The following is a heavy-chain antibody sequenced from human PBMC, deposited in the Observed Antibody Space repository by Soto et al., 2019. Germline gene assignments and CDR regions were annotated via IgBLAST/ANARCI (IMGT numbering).Heavy chain of an antibody. V-gene: IGHV1-18*04. CDR1: GYSFSTYD. CDR3: AASYDSGFDP. D-gene: IGHD3-3*01. Sequence: ASVKVSCKASGYSFSTYDISWLRQAPGQGPEWMGRISPKNGNTNYAQNFQDRVTMTADTSSSTAYMELRGLRSDDTAKYYCAASYDSGFDPWGQGTLVTVSS. CDR2: ISPKNGNT. J-gene: IGHJ5*02.